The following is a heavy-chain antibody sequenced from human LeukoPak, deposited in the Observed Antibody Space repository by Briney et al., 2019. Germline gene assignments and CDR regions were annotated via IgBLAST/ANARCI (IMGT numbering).Heavy chain of an antibody. CDR1: GFTVSSYY. CDR2: IYSGGST. D-gene: IGHD5-18*01. Sequence: PGGSLRLSCAASGFTVSSYYMGWVRQAPGKGLEWVSVIYSGGSTYYADSVKGRFTISRDNSKNTLYLQMNSLRAEDTAVYYCAREDTFAPFSYWGQGTLVTVSS. CDR3: AREDTFAPFSY. J-gene: IGHJ4*02. V-gene: IGHV3-53*01.